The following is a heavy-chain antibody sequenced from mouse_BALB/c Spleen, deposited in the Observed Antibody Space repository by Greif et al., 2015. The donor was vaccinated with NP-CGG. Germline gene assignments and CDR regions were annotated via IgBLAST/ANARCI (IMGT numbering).Heavy chain of an antibody. CDR3: ARQLTGTSYWYFDV. Sequence: EVNVVESGGGLVQPGGSLRLSCATSGFTFSDFYMEWVRQPPGKRLEWIAASRNKANDYTTEYSASVKGRFIVSRDTSQSILYLQMNALRAEDTAIYYCARQLTGTSYWYFDVWGAGTTVTVSS. CDR1: GFTFSDFY. CDR2: SRNKANDYTT. D-gene: IGHD4-1*01. J-gene: IGHJ1*01. V-gene: IGHV7-1*02.